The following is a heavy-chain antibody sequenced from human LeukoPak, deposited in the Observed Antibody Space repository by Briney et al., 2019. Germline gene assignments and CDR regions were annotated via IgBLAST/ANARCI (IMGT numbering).Heavy chain of an antibody. Sequence: GGSLRLSCAASGFTFSSYSMNWVRQAPGKGLEWVSSISSSSSYIYYADSVKGRFTISRDNAKNSLYLQMNSLRAEDTAVYYCAKERQMGPQRYFDYWGQGTLVTVSS. CDR3: AKERQMGPQRYFDY. J-gene: IGHJ4*01. CDR1: GFTFSSYS. V-gene: IGHV3-21*01. CDR2: ISSSSSYI. D-gene: IGHD1-26*01.